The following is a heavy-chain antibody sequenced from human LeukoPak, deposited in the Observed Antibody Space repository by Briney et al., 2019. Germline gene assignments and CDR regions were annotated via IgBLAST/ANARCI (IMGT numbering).Heavy chain of an antibody. V-gene: IGHV3-48*03. CDR1: GFTFSSYE. CDR2: ISSSGSTI. Sequence: GGSLRLSCAASGFTFSSYEMDWVRQAPGKGLEWVSYISSSGSTIYYADSVKGRFTISRDNAKNSLYLQMNSLRAEDTAVYYCAREHILTGYYTFDYWGQGTLVTVSS. CDR3: AREHILTGYYTFDY. D-gene: IGHD3-9*01. J-gene: IGHJ4*02.